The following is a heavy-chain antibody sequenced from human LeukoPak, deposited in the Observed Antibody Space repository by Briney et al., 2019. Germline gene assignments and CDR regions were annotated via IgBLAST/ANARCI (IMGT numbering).Heavy chain of an antibody. Sequence: GASVKVSCKASGYTFTSYYMHWVRQAPGQGLEWMGIINPSGGSTSYAQKFQGRVTMTRDMSTSTVYMELSSLRSEDTAVYYCAREYYYDSSGYPVYAFDIWGQGTMVTVSS. CDR2: INPSGGST. V-gene: IGHV1-46*01. CDR1: GYTFTSYY. CDR3: AREYYYDSSGYPVYAFDI. D-gene: IGHD3-22*01. J-gene: IGHJ3*02.